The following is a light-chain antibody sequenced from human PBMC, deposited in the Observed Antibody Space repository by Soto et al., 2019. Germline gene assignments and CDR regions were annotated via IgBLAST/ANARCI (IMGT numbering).Light chain of an antibody. CDR3: SSYTSSSTFHYV. V-gene: IGLV2-14*01. CDR1: SSDVGGYNS. CDR2: EVS. Sequence: QSVLTQPASVSGSPGQSITISCTGTSSDVGGYNSVSWYQQHPGKAPKLMIYEVSNRPSGVSNRFSGSKSGNTASLTISGLQAEDEADYYCSSYTSSSTFHYVFGTGTKLTVL. J-gene: IGLJ1*01.